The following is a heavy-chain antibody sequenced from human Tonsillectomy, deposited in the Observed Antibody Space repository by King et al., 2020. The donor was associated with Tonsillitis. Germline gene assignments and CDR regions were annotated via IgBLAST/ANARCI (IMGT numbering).Heavy chain of an antibody. J-gene: IGHJ3*02. D-gene: IGHD3-22*01. CDR1: GFTFSSYE. CDR3: AREGIDYYDSSGYYRVDAFDI. V-gene: IGHV3-48*03. CDR2: ISSSGSTI. Sequence: VQLVESGGGLVQPGGSLRLSCAASGFTFSSYEMNWVRQAPGKGLEWGSYISSSGSTIYYADPVKGRFTISRDNAKNSLYLQMNSLRAEDTAVYYCAREGIDYYDSSGYYRVDAFDIWGQGTMVTVSS.